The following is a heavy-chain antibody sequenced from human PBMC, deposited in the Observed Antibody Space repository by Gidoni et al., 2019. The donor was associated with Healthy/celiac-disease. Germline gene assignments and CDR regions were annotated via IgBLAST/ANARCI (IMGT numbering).Heavy chain of an antibody. D-gene: IGHD4-17*01. CDR2: ISSSSSTI. V-gene: IGHV3-48*02. J-gene: IGHJ2*01. CDR3: ARDRSTVTLPRYFDL. Sequence: EVQLVESGGGLVQPGGSLRLSCAASGSAFRSYSMNWVRQAPGKGLEWVSYISSSSSTIYYADSVKGRFTISRDNAKNSLYLQMNSLRDEDTAVYYCARDRSTVTLPRYFDLWGRGTLVTVSS. CDR1: GSAFRSYS.